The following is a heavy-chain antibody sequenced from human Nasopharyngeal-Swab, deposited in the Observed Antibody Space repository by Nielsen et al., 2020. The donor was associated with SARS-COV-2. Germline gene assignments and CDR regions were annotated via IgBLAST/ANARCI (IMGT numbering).Heavy chain of an antibody. V-gene: IGHV3-21*01. D-gene: IGHD3-3*01. CDR1: GFTFNNYN. J-gene: IGHJ6*02. CDR2: ISSSSSYI. CDR3: ARDGLDYDFWSAYFMDV. Sequence: GESLKISCAASGFTFNNYNFNWVRQAPGKGLEWVSSISSSSSYINYADSVKGRFTISRDNADNSLYLQMNSLRAEDTAVYYCARDGLDYDFWSAYFMDVWGQGTTVTVSS.